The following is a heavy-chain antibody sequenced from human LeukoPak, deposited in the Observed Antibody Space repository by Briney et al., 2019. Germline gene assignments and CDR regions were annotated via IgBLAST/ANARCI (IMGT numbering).Heavy chain of an antibody. D-gene: IGHD4-17*01. V-gene: IGHV4-31*03. CDR1: GGSISSGGYY. CDR3: ARVKNPDYGDYVYFDY. CDR2: IYYSGST. J-gene: IGHJ4*02. Sequence: PSETLSLTCTVSGGSISSGGYYWSWIRQHPGKGLDWFGYIYYSGSTYYNPSLKSRVTISVDTSKNQFSLKLSSVTAADTAVYYCARVKNPDYGDYVYFDYWGQGTLVTVSS.